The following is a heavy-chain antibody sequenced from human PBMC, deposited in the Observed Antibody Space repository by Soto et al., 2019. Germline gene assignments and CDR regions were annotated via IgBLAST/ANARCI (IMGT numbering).Heavy chain of an antibody. D-gene: IGHD2-15*01. CDR1: GGSISSGDYY. CDR3: ARVLMVVAATPDWFDP. V-gene: IGHV4-30-4*01. J-gene: IGHJ5*02. CDR2: IYYSGST. Sequence: SETLSLTCTVSGGSISSGDYYWSWIRQPPGKGLEWIGYIYYSGSTYYNPSLKSRVTISVDTSTNQFSLKLSSVTAADTAVYYCARVLMVVAATPDWFDPWGQGTLVTVSS.